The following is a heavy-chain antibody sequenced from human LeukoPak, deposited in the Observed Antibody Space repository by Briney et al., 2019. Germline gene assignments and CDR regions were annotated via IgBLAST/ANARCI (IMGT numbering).Heavy chain of an antibody. CDR3: AKVGSVGATDIYFDY. CDR2: IRYDGSNK. Sequence: GGSLRLSCAASGFTLSSYGMHWVRQAPGKGLEWVAFIRYDGSNKYYADSVKGRFTISRDNSKNTLYLQMNSLRAEDTAVYYCAKVGSVGATDIYFDYWGQGTLVTVSS. V-gene: IGHV3-30*02. J-gene: IGHJ4*02. CDR1: GFTLSSYG. D-gene: IGHD1-26*01.